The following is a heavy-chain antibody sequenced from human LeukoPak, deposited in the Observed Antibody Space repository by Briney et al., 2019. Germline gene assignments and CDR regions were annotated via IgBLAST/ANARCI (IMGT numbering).Heavy chain of an antibody. CDR3: ARVPPYCSGGSCYLDY. J-gene: IGHJ4*02. V-gene: IGHV4-59*01. CDR2: IYXXGXX. CDR1: GGSISSYY. D-gene: IGHD2-15*01. Sequence: PSETLSLTCTVSGGSISSYYWXXXRQPPGKGXXXXXXIYXXGXXXXXXSLKSRXTXXXXTSKNQFSLKLSSVTAAGTAVYYCARVPPYCSGGSCYLDYWGQGTLVTVSS.